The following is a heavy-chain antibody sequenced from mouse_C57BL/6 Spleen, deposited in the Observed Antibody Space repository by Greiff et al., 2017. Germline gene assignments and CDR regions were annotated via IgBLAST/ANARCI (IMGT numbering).Heavy chain of an antibody. J-gene: IGHJ2*01. CDR3: AKSPISTTVVAPSDY. Sequence: VQLQQPGAELVKPGASVKMSCKASGYTFTSYWITWVKQRPGQGLEWIGDIYPGSGSTNYNEKFKSKATLTVDTSSSTAYMQLSSLTSEDSAVYDCAKSPISTTVVAPSDYWGQGTTLSVSS. D-gene: IGHD1-1*01. V-gene: IGHV1-55*01. CDR1: GYTFTSYW. CDR2: IYPGSGST.